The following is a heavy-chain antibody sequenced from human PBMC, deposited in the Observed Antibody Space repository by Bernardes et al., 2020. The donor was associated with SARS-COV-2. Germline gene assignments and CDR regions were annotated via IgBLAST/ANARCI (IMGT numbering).Heavy chain of an antibody. CDR1: GGSVSSCDDS. Sequence: SETLSLTCAVSGGSVSSCDDSWRWIRQPPGKGLDWIGYIYRGGTTSYKPSPKSRVTISLDRSKNQFSLQLTSVTAADTAVYYCARGGYTTLYRGVMVMSAFDIWGQGTVVTVSS. CDR3: ARGGYTTLYRGVMVMSAFDI. D-gene: IGHD3-16*01. J-gene: IGHJ3*02. CDR2: IYRGGTT. V-gene: IGHV4-30-2*01.